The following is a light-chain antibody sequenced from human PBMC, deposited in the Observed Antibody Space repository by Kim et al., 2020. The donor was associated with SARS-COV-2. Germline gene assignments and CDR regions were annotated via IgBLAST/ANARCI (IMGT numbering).Light chain of an antibody. CDR1: SSNIGAGYD. CDR3: QSSDSSLSTVV. CDR2: GNN. V-gene: IGLV1-40*01. Sequence: VTISCTGSSSNIGAGYDVHWYQQLPGTAPKLLIYGNNNRPSGVPDRFSVSRSGTSASLAITGLQAEDEADYFCQSSDSSLSTVVFGGGTQLTVL. J-gene: IGLJ2*01.